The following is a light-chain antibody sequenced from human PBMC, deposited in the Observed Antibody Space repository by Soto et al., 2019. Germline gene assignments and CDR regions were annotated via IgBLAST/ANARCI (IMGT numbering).Light chain of an antibody. Sequence: DIQMTQSPSSLSASVGDRVTITCRTSQPISNYLNWYQQKPGKAPSLLIYTASSLQTGVPSRFSGSGSGTHFTLTISSLQPEDFATCYCQQSYNTPRTFGQGNKVDIK. CDR1: QPISNY. CDR2: TAS. V-gene: IGKV1-39*01. J-gene: IGKJ1*01. CDR3: QQSYNTPRT.